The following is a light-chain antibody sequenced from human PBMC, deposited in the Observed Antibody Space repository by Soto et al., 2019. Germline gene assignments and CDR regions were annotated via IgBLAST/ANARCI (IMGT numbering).Light chain of an antibody. CDR1: QSLLHTNGNTY. J-gene: IGKJ4*01. CDR3: MQGPQTPLT. Sequence: DIVMTQSPLSLPVTPGEPASISCRSSQSLLHTNGNTYLDWYVQKPGQSPQLLIYLASYRASGGPDRFSVSGSGTDFTLKISRVAAADVCVYYCMQGPQTPLTFAGGTKLNIK. V-gene: IGKV2-28*01. CDR2: LAS.